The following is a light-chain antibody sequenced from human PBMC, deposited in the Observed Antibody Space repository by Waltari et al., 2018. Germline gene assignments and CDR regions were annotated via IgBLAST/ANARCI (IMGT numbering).Light chain of an antibody. CDR1: RSNIRNNS. CDR3: AVWDDSLNGVV. CDR2: CDD. V-gene: IGLV1-36*01. Sequence: QSVLTQPPSVSEAPRQRVTISCSGSRSNIRNNSVSWYQQLPGKAPKLLIYCDDLLPSGVSDRFSGSKSGTSASLAISGRQSDDEADYYCAVWDDSLNGVVFGGGTKLTVL. J-gene: IGLJ2*01.